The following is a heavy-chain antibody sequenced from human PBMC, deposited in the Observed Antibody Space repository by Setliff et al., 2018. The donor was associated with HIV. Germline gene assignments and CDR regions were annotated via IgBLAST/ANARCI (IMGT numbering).Heavy chain of an antibody. CDR3: ARDQVANYYGSGIDY. Sequence: GGSLRLSCATSGFTFSSYWMHWVRQAPGKGLVWVSRINSEGSSTSYADSLKGRFTISRDNSKNTLYLQMNSLRAEDTAVYYCARDQVANYYGSGIDYWGQGTLVTVSS. J-gene: IGHJ4*02. CDR2: INSEGSST. V-gene: IGHV3-74*01. D-gene: IGHD3-10*01. CDR1: GFTFSSYW.